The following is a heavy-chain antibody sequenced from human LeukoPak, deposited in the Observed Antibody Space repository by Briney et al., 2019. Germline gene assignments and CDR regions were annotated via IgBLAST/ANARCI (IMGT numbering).Heavy chain of an antibody. CDR2: ISHSGST. D-gene: IGHD4-17*01. J-gene: IGHJ6*02. V-gene: IGHV4-34*01. CDR1: GGSFSGYY. Sequence: SETLSLTCAVYGGSFSGYYWSWIRQPPGKGLEWIGEISHSGSTNYNPSLKSRVTISVDTSKNQFSLKLSSVTAADTAVYYCARVGVTTGAYYGVDVWGQGTTVTVSS. CDR3: ARVGVTTGAYYGVDV.